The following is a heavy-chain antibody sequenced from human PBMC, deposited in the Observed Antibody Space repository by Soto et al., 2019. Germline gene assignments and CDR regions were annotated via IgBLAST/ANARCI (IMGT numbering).Heavy chain of an antibody. CDR1: GYIFTSFG. CDR3: ARGSYGYYSYYGMDV. V-gene: IGHV1-18*01. J-gene: IGHJ6*02. D-gene: IGHD1-26*01. Sequence: QVQLVQSGAEVKKPGASVKVSCKTSGYIFTSFGISWVRQAPGQGLEWMGWISAYNGNTNYAQKFQGRVTMTTDTPXXTAFMELKSLRSDDTAVYYCARGSYGYYSYYGMDVWGQGTTVTVSS. CDR2: ISAYNGNT.